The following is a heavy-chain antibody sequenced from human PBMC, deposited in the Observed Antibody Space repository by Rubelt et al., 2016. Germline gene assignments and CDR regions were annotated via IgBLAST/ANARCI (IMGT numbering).Heavy chain of an antibody. J-gene: IGHJ2*01. CDR2: IHTSGST. CDR3: ATAPRCKAYFDF. D-gene: IGHD6-6*01. Sequence: QVQLQQWGAGLLKPSETLSLTCTVSGASMNSHYWNWIRQPAGKGLEWIGRIHTSGSTNYNPSFKSRVTMSVDTSKSQFSLKLSSVTAADTAVYYCATAPRCKAYFDFWARGTLVTVSS. CDR1: GASMNSHY. V-gene: IGHV4-59*10.